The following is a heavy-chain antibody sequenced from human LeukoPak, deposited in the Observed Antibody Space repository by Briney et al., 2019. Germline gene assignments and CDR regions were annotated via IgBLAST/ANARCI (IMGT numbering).Heavy chain of an antibody. Sequence: TLSLTCTVSGGSISSGSYYWSWIRQPAGKGLEWIGRIYTSGSTNYNPSLKSRVTISVDTSKNQFSLKLSSVTAADTAVYYCAREEGPTYYDFWSGYYILDYWGQGTLVTVSS. V-gene: IGHV4-61*02. J-gene: IGHJ4*02. CDR3: AREEGPTYYDFWSGYYILDY. CDR2: IYTSGST. D-gene: IGHD3-3*01. CDR1: GGSISSGSYY.